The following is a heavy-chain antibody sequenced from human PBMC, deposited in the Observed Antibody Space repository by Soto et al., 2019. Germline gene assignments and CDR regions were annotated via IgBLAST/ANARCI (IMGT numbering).Heavy chain of an antibody. V-gene: IGHV4-59*01. J-gene: IGHJ3*02. CDR3: ARALILTGYYIHDAFDI. CDR2: IYYSGST. D-gene: IGHD3-9*01. Sequence: QVQLQESGPGLVKPSETLSLTCTVSGGSISSYYWSWIRQPPGKGLEWIGYIYYSGSTNYNPSLKSRVPIPGDXSXNXXSLKLSSVTAADTAVYYCARALILTGYYIHDAFDIWGQGTMVTVSS. CDR1: GGSISSYY.